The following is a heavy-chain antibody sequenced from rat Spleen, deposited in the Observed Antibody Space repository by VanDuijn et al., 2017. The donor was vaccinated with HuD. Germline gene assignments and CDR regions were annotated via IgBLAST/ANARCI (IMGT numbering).Heavy chain of an antibody. J-gene: IGHJ2*01. Sequence: EVQLQESGPGLVKPSQSVSLTCSVTGYSITSSYRWNWIRKFPGNKLEWMGYINSAGSTNYNPSLKSRISITRDTSKNQFFLQVNSVTTEDTATYYCARKAIRGFDYWGQGVMVTVSS. CDR2: INSAGST. CDR3: ARKAIRGFDY. CDR1: GYSITSSYR. D-gene: IGHD4-3*01. V-gene: IGHV3-3*01.